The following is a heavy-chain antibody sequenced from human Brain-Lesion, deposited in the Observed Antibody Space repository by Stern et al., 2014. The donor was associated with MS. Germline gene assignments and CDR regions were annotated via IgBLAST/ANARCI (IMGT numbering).Heavy chain of an antibody. CDR1: GGSISSGGYY. J-gene: IGHJ6*02. V-gene: IGHV4-61*02. D-gene: IGHD2-2*01. CDR2: IFNSGRT. CDR3: ARGRVVPGFQYYATDV. Sequence: DQLVESGPGLVKPSQTLSLSCTVSGGSISSGGYYWSWIRQPAGKGLEWIGRIFNSGRTSYNPSLKSRVPISIDTSKNQFSLRLTSMTAADTAVYYCARGRVVPGFQYYATDVWGQGTTVIVSS.